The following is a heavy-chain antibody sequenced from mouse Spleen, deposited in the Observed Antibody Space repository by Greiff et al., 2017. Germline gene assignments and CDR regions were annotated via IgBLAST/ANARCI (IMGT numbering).Heavy chain of an antibody. Sequence: EVQLVESGGGLVKPGGSLKLSCAASGFAFSSYDMSWVRQTPEKRLEWVAYISSGGGSTYYPDTVKGRFTISRDNAKNTLYLQMSSLKSEDTAMYYCARHGDYYPGYYAMDYWGQGTSVTVSS. J-gene: IGHJ4*01. D-gene: IGHD2-13*01. CDR2: ISSGGGST. V-gene: IGHV5-12-1*01. CDR3: ARHGDYYPGYYAMDY. CDR1: GFAFSSYD.